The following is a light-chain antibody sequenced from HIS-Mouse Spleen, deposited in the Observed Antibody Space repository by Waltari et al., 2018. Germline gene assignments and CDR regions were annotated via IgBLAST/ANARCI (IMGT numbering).Light chain of an antibody. V-gene: IGKV3-11*01. CDR3: QQRSNWWT. J-gene: IGKJ1*01. CDR1: QSVSSY. CDR2: DAS. Sequence: IVLTQSPATLSLSPGERATLSCRASQSVSSYLAWYQQKPGQAPRILIYDASNRATDIPARFSGSGSGTDFTLTISSLEPEDFAVYYCQQRSNWWTFGQGTKVEIK.